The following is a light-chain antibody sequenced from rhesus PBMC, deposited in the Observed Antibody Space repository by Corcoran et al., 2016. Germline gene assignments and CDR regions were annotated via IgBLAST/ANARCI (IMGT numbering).Light chain of an antibody. J-gene: IGKJ2*01. CDR1: QGISSW. CDR3: QRSDDLPYS. CDR2: AAS. Sequence: DIQMTQSPSSLSAPVGDKVTITCHASQGISSWLAWYQQKPGKAPKPRIYAASSLQSGVLSRYSGSGSGTDYTLPIRRLLPEDFATYCCQRSDDLPYSFGQETKVEI. V-gene: IGKV1-19*01.